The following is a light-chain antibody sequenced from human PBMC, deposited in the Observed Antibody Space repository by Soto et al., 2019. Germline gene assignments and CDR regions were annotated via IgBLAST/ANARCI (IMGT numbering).Light chain of an antibody. V-gene: IGKV3-15*01. Sequence: ELVMTPSPATLSVSPGETATLSCRASQSVAGNLAWYQQKPGQPPRLLIYGVSTRATGVPARFSGSGSGTELTLTISSLQSEDFALYFCQQYNYWPPITFGQGTRLEI. CDR3: QQYNYWPPIT. CDR1: QSVAGN. CDR2: GVS. J-gene: IGKJ5*01.